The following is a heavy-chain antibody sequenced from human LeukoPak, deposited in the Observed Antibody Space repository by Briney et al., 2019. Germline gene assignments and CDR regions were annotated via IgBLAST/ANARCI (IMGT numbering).Heavy chain of an antibody. CDR3: AKIPKGGYFDY. J-gene: IGHJ4*02. V-gene: IGHV3-23*01. D-gene: IGHD2-2*01. Sequence: PGGSLRLSCAASGFKFNYYTMTWVRQAPGKGLEWVSAISDSGYSTYYADSVKGRFTISRDNSKNTLYLQMNSLRAEDTAVYYCAKIPKGGYFDYWGQGTLVTVSS. CDR1: GFKFNYYT. CDR2: ISDSGYST.